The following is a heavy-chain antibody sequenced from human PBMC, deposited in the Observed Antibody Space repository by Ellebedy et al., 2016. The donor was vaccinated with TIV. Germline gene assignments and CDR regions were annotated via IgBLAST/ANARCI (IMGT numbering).Heavy chain of an antibody. CDR2: ISAYNNNR. J-gene: IGHJ4*02. CDR1: AYTFTNYG. CDR3: ARDRNRDDLGTYSGRPLDY. Sequence: AASVKVACKAAAYTFTNYGITWVRQAPGQGLEWMGWISAYNNNRNYAQNLRGRVTMTTDTSTTTVYMELRSLRSDETAVYYCARDRNRDDLGTYSGRPLDYWGQGTLVTVSS. V-gene: IGHV1-18*01. D-gene: IGHD3-10*01.